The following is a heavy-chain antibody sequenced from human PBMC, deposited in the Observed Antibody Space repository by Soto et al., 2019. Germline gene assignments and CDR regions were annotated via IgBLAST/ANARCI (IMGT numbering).Heavy chain of an antibody. D-gene: IGHD3-10*01. CDR3: AKVIRGVDYYYYYYMDV. J-gene: IGHJ6*03. Sequence: EVQLLESGGGLVQPGGSLRLSCAASGFTFSSYAMSWVRQAPGKGLEWVSAIRGSGGSTYYADSVKGRFTISRDNSKNTLYLQINSLRAEDTAVYYCAKVIRGVDYYYYYYMDVWGKGTTVTVSS. CDR2: IRGSGGST. V-gene: IGHV3-23*01. CDR1: GFTFSSYA.